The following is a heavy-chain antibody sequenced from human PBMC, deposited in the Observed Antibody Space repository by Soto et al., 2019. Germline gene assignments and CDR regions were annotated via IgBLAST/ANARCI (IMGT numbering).Heavy chain of an antibody. D-gene: IGHD1-26*01. Sequence: GASVKVSCKASGGTFSIYAISWVRQAPGQGLEWMGGIIPIFGTANYAQKFQGGVTITADESTSTAYMELSSLRSEDTAVYYCARRANEYYFDYWGQGTLVTVSS. CDR3: ARRANEYYFDY. CDR1: GGTFSIYA. J-gene: IGHJ4*02. CDR2: IIPIFGTA. V-gene: IGHV1-69*13.